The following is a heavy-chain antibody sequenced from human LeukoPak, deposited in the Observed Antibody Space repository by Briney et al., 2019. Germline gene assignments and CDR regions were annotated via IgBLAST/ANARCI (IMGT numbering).Heavy chain of an antibody. Sequence: GGSLRLSCAASGFTFNTYGMHWVRQAPDKGLEWVAFIRYDGADKYYADSVKGRFTISRDNSKNTLYLQMNSLRAEDTAVYYCARGGPSFLEWLLFDYWGQGTLVTVSS. V-gene: IGHV3-30*02. D-gene: IGHD3-3*01. J-gene: IGHJ4*02. CDR3: ARGGPSFLEWLLFDY. CDR1: GFTFNTYG. CDR2: IRYDGADK.